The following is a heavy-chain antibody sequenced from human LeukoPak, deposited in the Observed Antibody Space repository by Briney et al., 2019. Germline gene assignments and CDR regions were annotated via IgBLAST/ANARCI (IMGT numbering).Heavy chain of an antibody. CDR2: IYYSGST. J-gene: IGHJ4*02. V-gene: IGHV4-59*01. Sequence: PSGTLSLTCTVSGGSISSYYWSWIRQPPGKGLEWIGYIYYSGSTNYNPSLKSRVTISVDTSKNQFSLKLSSVTAADTAVYYCARAKSSGYYSDLDYWGQGTLVTVSS. CDR1: GGSISSYY. CDR3: ARAKSSGYYSDLDY. D-gene: IGHD3-22*01.